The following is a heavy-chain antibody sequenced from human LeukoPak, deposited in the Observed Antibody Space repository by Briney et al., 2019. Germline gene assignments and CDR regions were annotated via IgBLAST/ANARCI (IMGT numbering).Heavy chain of an antibody. CDR3: ARRRRGYCSSTSCYNWFDP. V-gene: IGHV4-34*01. Sequence: SETLSLTCAVYAGSVSGYYWSWIRQPPGKGLEWIGEINHSGSTNYNPSLKSRVTISVDTSKNQFSLKLSSVTAADTAVYYCARRRRGYCSSTSCYNWFDPWGQGTLVTVSS. D-gene: IGHD2-2*01. J-gene: IGHJ5*02. CDR1: AGSVSGYY. CDR2: INHSGST.